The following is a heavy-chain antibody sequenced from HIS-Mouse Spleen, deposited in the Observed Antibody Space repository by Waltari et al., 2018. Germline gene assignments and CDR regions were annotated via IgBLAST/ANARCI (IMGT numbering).Heavy chain of an antibody. J-gene: IGHJ4*02. CDR3: ARDHRNNWAIRD. CDR2: ISYDGSNK. V-gene: IGHV3-30-3*01. CDR1: GFTFSSYA. Sequence: QVQLVESGGGVVQPGRSLRLSCAASGFTFSSYAMHWVRQAPGKEVEWVAVISYDGSNKDYADSVKGRFTISRDNSKNTLYLQMNSLRAEDTAVYYCARDHRNNWAIRDWGQGTLVTVSS. D-gene: IGHD1-20*01.